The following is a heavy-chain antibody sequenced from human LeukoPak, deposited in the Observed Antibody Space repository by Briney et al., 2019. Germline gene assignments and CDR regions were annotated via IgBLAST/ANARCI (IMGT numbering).Heavy chain of an antibody. CDR2: INGNGAAT. V-gene: IGHV3-23*01. J-gene: IGHJ6*03. CDR1: GFTFNIYA. D-gene: IGHD6-25*01. CDR3: ANGLAASVNFLLRDYYYFIDV. Sequence: GGSLRLSCVASGFTFNIYAMNWVRQAPGQGLEWVSTINGNGAATYYADSFKGRFLISRDDSKSTVYLRMNKLRVEDSGLYYCANGLAASVNFLLRDYYYFIDVWGKGTTVIVSS.